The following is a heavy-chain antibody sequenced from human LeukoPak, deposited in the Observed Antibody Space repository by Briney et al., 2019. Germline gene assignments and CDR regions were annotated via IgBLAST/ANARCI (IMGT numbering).Heavy chain of an antibody. J-gene: IGHJ4*02. CDR1: GFTFSSYE. V-gene: IGHV3-48*03. Sequence: GGSLRLSCAASGFTFSSYEMNWVRQAPGKGLEWGSYISSSGSTIYYADSGKGRFTISRDNAQNSLYLQMNSLRAEDTAVYYCARDPPPRYCGGDCYSFDYWGQGTLVTVSS. CDR3: ARDPPPRYCGGDCYSFDY. D-gene: IGHD2-21*02. CDR2: ISSSGSTI.